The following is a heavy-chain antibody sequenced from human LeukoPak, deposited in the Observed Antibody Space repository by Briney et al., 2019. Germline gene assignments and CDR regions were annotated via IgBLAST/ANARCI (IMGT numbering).Heavy chain of an antibody. V-gene: IGHV3-33*01. CDR3: ATLYYFDSSGFGHDAFDI. Sequence: PGGSLRLSCAASGFXFSNYGIHWVRQAPGKGLEWVAVIWYDGSNKYYVDSVKGRFTISRDNSQNTLYLQMNSLRDEDTAVYYCATLYYFDSSGFGHDAFDIWGQGTMVTVSS. CDR2: IWYDGSNK. J-gene: IGHJ3*02. D-gene: IGHD3-22*01. CDR1: GFXFSNYG.